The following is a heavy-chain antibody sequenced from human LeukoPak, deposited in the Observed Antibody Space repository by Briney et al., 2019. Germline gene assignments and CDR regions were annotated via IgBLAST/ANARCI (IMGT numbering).Heavy chain of an antibody. Sequence: SETLSLTCTVSGGSVSSGSYAWSWVRQPPGKELEWIGYIYYSGSTKYNPSLKSRVTISADTSKNQFSLKLSSVTAADTAVYYCARQADDRSSSLVYFDYWGEGTLVTVSS. CDR2: IYYSGST. CDR3: ARQADDRSSSLVYFDY. V-gene: IGHV4-61*01. J-gene: IGHJ4*02. D-gene: IGHD6-6*01. CDR1: GGSVSSGSYA.